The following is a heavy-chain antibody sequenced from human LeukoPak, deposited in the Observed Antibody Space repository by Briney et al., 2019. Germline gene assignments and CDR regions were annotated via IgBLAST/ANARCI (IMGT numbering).Heavy chain of an antibody. D-gene: IGHD6-13*01. CDR1: RGSISSSSYY. CDR3: ASPGSSTPQHPSDY. Sequence: SETLSLTCTVYRGSISSSSYYRGWIRQPPGKGLEWIGSIYYSGSTYYNPSLKSRVTISVDTSKNQFSLTLSSVTAADTAVYYCASPGSSTPQHPSDYWGQRTLVTLSS. V-gene: IGHV4-39*07. J-gene: IGHJ4*02. CDR2: IYYSGST.